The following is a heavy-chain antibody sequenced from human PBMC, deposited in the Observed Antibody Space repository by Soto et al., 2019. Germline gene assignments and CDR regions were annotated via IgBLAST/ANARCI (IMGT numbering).Heavy chain of an antibody. CDR2: IIPIFGTA. V-gene: IGHV1-69*01. CDR1: GGTFSSYA. J-gene: IGHJ6*02. D-gene: IGHD2-21*01. Sequence: QVQLVQSGAEVKKPGSSVKVSCKASGGTFSSYAISWVRQAPGQGLEWMGGIIPIFGTANYAQKFQGRVTITADESTSTAYMELSSLRSEDTAVYYCARARILLPPPPHLPLVDYYYYGMDVWGQGTTVTVSS. CDR3: ARARILLPPPPHLPLVDYYYYGMDV.